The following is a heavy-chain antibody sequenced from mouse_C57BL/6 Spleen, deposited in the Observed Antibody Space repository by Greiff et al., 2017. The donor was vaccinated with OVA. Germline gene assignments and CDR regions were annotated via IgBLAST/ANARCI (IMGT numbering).Heavy chain of an antibody. CDR2: MDPETGGT. D-gene: IGHD1-1*01. Sequence: VQLQQSGAELVRPGASVTLSCKASGYTFTDYEMHWVKQPPVHGLEWIGAMDPETGGTAYNQKFKGKAILTADKSSSTAYMELRSLTSEDSAVYYWTNYYGSSHYFDYWGQGTTLTVSS. CDR1: GYTFTDYE. CDR3: TNYYGSSHYFDY. V-gene: IGHV1-15*01. J-gene: IGHJ2*01.